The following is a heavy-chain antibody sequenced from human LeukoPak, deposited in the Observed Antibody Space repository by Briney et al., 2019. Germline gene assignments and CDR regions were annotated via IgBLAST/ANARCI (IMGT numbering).Heavy chain of an antibody. D-gene: IGHD3-9*01. J-gene: IGHJ4*02. V-gene: IGHV1-58*02. CDR1: GFTFTSSA. Sequence: SVKVSCKASGFTFTSSAMQWVRQARGQRLEWIGWIVVGSGNTNYAQKFQERVTITRDMSTSTAYMELSSLRSEDTGVYYCAVLDYDILTGYYNFDYWGQGTLVTVSS. CDR3: AVLDYDILTGYYNFDY. CDR2: IVVGSGNT.